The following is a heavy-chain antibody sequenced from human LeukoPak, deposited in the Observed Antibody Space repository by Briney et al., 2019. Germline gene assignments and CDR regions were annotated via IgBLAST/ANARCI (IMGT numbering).Heavy chain of an antibody. CDR2: IFSNDEK. V-gene: IGHV2-26*01. D-gene: IGHD1-26*01. CDR3: ARISPVGRYYFDY. J-gene: IGHJ4*02. CDR1: GFSLSNARMG. Sequence: ESGPVLVKPTETLTLTRTVSGFSLSNARMGVSWIRQPPGKALEWLAHIFSNDEKSYSTSLKSRLTISKDTSKSQVVLTMTNMDPVDTATYYCARISPVGRYYFDYWGQGTLVTVSS.